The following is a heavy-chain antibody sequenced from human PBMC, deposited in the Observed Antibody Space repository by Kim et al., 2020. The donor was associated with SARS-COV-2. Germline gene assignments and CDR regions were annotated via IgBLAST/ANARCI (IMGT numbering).Heavy chain of an antibody. Sequence: DSVKGRFTIARDNAKNSLYLKMNSLRAEDTAVYYCARSSISSTSCYADYWGQGTLVTVSS. CDR3: ARSSISSTSCYADY. V-gene: IGHV3-11*04. J-gene: IGHJ4*02. D-gene: IGHD2-2*01.